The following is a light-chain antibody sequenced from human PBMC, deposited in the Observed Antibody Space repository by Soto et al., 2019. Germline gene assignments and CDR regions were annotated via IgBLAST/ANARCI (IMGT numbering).Light chain of an antibody. V-gene: IGLV2-8*01. CDR1: SSDVGGYNF. J-gene: IGLJ2*01. Sequence: QAVLTQPPSASGSPGQSVTISCSVTSSDVGGYNFVSWYQQHPGKAPKLMIYEVSERPSGVPDRFSGSKSGNTASLTVSGLQSEDEADYYCSSYAGSNIVVFGGGTKLTVL. CDR3: SSYAGSNIVV. CDR2: EVS.